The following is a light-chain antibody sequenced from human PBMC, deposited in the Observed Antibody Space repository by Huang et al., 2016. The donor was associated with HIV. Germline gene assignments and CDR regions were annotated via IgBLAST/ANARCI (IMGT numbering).Light chain of an antibody. CDR2: LGS. Sequence: IVLTQSPLSLPVTPGEPASISCRSSQSLLHSNGYNYLDWYLQKPGQSPQLLIYLGSNRASGVPDRFSGSGSGTDFTLKISRVEAEDVGVYYCMQALQTPWKFGQGTKVEIK. CDR1: QSLLHSNGYNY. J-gene: IGKJ1*01. CDR3: MQALQTPWK. V-gene: IGKV2-28*01.